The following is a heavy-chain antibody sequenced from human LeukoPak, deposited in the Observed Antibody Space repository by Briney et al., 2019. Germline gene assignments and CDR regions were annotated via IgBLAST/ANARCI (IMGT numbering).Heavy chain of an antibody. CDR1: GYTFISDY. V-gene: IGHV1-46*03. CDR3: TCDGYYDSSGYYSSLV. Sequence: ASVKVSCKASGYTFISDYMHWVRQAPGQGLEWMGIINPSGGSTSYAQKFQGRVTMTRDMSTSTVYMELSSLRSEDTAVYYCTCDGYYDSSGYYSSLVWGQGTLVTVSS. CDR2: INPSGGST. J-gene: IGHJ4*02. D-gene: IGHD3-22*01.